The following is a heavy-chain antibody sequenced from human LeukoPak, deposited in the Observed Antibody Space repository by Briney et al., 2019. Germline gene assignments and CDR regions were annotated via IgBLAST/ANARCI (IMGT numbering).Heavy chain of an antibody. CDR2: IIPIFGTA. J-gene: IGHJ5*02. Sequence: GASVKVSCKASGGTFSSYAISWVRQAPGQGLEWMGGIIPIFGTANYAQKFQGRVTITTDESTSTAYMELSSLRSEGTAVYYCAREGYCSGGSCYPGYNWFDPWGQGTLVTVSS. CDR3: AREGYCSGGSCYPGYNWFDP. D-gene: IGHD2-15*01. CDR1: GGTFSSYA. V-gene: IGHV1-69*05.